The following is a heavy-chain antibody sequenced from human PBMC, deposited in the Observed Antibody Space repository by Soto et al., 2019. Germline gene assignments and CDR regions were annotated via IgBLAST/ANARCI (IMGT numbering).Heavy chain of an antibody. Sequence: QVQLVESGGGVVQPGRSLRLSCAASGFTFSSYGMHWVRQAPGKGLEWVAVISYDGSNKYYADSVKGRFTISRDNSKNALYLQMNRLRAEDTAVYYCAKDQGRYYDSSGYRHYGMDVWGQGTTVTVSS. CDR3: AKDQGRYYDSSGYRHYGMDV. D-gene: IGHD3-22*01. V-gene: IGHV3-30*18. CDR2: ISYDGSNK. J-gene: IGHJ6*02. CDR1: GFTFSSYG.